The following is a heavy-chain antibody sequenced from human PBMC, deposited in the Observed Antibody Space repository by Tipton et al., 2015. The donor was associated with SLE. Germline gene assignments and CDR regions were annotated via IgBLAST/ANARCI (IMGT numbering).Heavy chain of an antibody. Sequence: TLSLTCAVSGGSITTYYWSWIRQSPGKGLEWIGYFYYSGSTKYNPSLKSRVTMSVDTSKNHFSVKLSSVTAADTAIYYCARVWSGYSSSYFDLWGRGILVTVSS. V-gene: IGHV4-59*01. CDR1: GGSITTYY. D-gene: IGHD3-3*01. CDR2: FYYSGST. CDR3: ARVWSGYSSSYFDL. J-gene: IGHJ2*01.